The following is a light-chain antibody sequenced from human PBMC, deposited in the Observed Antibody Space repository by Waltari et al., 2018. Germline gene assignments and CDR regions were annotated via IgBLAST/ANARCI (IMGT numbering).Light chain of an antibody. CDR1: QSISSW. V-gene: IGKV1-5*03. Sequence: DIQMTQSPSTLYASVGDRVTITCRAGQSISSWLAWYQQKPGKAPKLLIYKASSLESGVPSRFSGSGSGTEFTLTISSLQPDDFATYCQQYNSYAWTFGQGTKVEIK. CDR2: KAS. J-gene: IGKJ1*01. CDR3: QQYNSYAWT.